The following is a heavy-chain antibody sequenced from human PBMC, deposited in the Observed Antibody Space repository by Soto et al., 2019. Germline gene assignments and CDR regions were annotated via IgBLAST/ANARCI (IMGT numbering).Heavy chain of an antibody. V-gene: IGHV3-30*18. Sequence: QVLLVESGGGVVQPGRSLRLSCAASGFTFSAYGMHWVRQAPGKGLEWVAATSYENSNQFYADSVRGRFTISKDNSKNTVYLQMNSLRAEDTALYYCAKDLGDRSGNYYGGELFDYWGQGTLVTVSS. CDR1: GFTFSAYG. CDR3: AKDLGDRSGNYYGGELFDY. CDR2: TSYENSNQ. D-gene: IGHD3-22*01. J-gene: IGHJ4*02.